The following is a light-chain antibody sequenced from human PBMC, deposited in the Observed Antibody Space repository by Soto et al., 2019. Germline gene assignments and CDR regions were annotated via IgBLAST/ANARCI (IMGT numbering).Light chain of an antibody. CDR2: EVV. CDR3: SSYTDSNTVL. CDR1: SSDVGAYNY. V-gene: IGLV2-14*01. Sequence: QSALTQPAYVSGSPGQSITISCTGTSSDVGAYNYVSWYQHHPGKAPKLIIYEVVNRPSGISNRFSGSKSGNTASLAISGLQAEDEADYYCSSYTDSNTVLFGGGTKLTVL. J-gene: IGLJ2*01.